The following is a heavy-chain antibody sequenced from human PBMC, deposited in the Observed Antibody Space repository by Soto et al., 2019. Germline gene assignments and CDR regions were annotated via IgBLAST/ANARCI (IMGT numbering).Heavy chain of an antibody. CDR3: AGAYSSGWLQYNWFDP. J-gene: IGHJ5*02. V-gene: IGHV3-23*01. D-gene: IGHD6-19*01. CDR1: GFTFSSYA. CDR2: ISGSGGST. Sequence: EVQLLESGGGLVQPGGSLRLSCAASGFTFSSYAMSWVRQAPGKGLEWVSAISGSGGSTYYADSVKGRFTISRDNSKNTLYLQMNSLRAEDTAVYYCAGAYSSGWLQYNWFDPWGQGTLVTVSS.